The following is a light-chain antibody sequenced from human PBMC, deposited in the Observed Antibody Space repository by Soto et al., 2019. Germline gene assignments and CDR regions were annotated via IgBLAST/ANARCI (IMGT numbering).Light chain of an antibody. CDR3: QQYKDWPPLT. CDR2: GAS. Sequence: EIILTQSPGTLSVSPGETVTLVCRASQSVSVYLAWYQQKSGQPPRLLIHGASDRATRVPARFSGSGSGTEFTLTISSLQSEDFGTYYCQQYKDWPPLTFGGGTRVDIK. CDR1: QSVSVY. J-gene: IGKJ4*01. V-gene: IGKV3-15*01.